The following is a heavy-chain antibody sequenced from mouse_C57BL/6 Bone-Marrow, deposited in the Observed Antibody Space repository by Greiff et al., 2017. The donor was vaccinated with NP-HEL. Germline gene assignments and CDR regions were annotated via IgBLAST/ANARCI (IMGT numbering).Heavy chain of an antibody. CDR3: ASPAYDHDGMDY. J-gene: IGHJ4*01. CDR1: GYTFTDYY. D-gene: IGHD2-4*01. CDR2: IHPGSGNT. V-gene: IGHV1-76*01. Sequence: QVQLKESGAELVRPGASVKLSCKASGYTFTDYYINWVKQRPGQGLEWIARIHPGSGNTYYNEKFKGKATLTAEKSSSTAYMQLSSLISEDSAVYFCASPAYDHDGMDYWGQGTSVTVSS.